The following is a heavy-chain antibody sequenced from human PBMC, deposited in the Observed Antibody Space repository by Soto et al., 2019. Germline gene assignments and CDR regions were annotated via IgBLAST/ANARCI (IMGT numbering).Heavy chain of an antibody. CDR3: ARARLGYCSGGSCEPEYFQH. Sequence: QVQLQESGPGLVKPSQTLSLTCTVSGGSISSGGYYWSWMRQHPGKGLEWIGYIYYSGSTYYNPSLKRRVSVSVSTSMNQFSLKLSSVTAADTAVYYCARARLGYCSGGSCEPEYFQHWGQGTLVTVSS. V-gene: IGHV4-31*03. D-gene: IGHD2-15*01. J-gene: IGHJ1*01. CDR2: IYYSGST. CDR1: GGSISSGGYY.